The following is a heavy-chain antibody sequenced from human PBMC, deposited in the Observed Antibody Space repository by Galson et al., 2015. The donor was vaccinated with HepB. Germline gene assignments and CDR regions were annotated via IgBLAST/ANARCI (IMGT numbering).Heavy chain of an antibody. D-gene: IGHD3-10*01. CDR1: GFTFSSYW. J-gene: IGHJ4*02. CDR3: ARESPLLWFGELSFFDY. Sequence: SLRLSCAASGFTFSSYWMSWVRQAPGKGLEWVANIKQDGSEKYYVDSVKGRFTISRDNAKNSLYLQMNSLRAEDTAVYYCARESPLLWFGELSFFDYWGQGTLVTVSS. CDR2: IKQDGSEK. V-gene: IGHV3-7*03.